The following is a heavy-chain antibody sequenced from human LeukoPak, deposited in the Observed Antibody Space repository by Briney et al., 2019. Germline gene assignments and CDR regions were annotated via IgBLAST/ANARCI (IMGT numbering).Heavy chain of an antibody. D-gene: IGHD3-10*01. V-gene: IGHV4-59*01. Sequence: SETLSLTCTVSGGSISSYYWSWIRQPPGKGLEWIGYIYYSGSTNYNPPLKSRVTISVDTSKNQFSLKLSSVTAADTAVYYCARVGTPSQYYYGSGSYYFDYWGQGTLVTVSS. CDR2: IYYSGST. J-gene: IGHJ4*02. CDR1: GGSISSYY. CDR3: ARVGTPSQYYYGSGSYYFDY.